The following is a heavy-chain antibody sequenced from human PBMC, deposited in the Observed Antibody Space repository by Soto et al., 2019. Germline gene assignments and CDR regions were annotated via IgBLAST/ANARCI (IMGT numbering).Heavy chain of an antibody. Sequence: QVQLVQSGAEVKKPGSSVKVSCKASGGTFSSYTISWVRQAPGQGLEWMGRIIPILGIANYAQKFQGRVTITADKSTSTAYMELSSLSSEDTAVYYCARDYSSSWYRFDYWGQGTLVTVSS. CDR3: ARDYSSSWYRFDY. D-gene: IGHD6-13*01. CDR1: GGTFSSYT. V-gene: IGHV1-69*08. CDR2: IIPILGIA. J-gene: IGHJ4*02.